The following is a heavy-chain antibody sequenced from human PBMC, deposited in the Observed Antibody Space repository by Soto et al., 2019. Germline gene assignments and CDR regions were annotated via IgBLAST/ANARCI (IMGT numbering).Heavy chain of an antibody. V-gene: IGHV3-23*01. CDR1: GFTVSSYD. J-gene: IGHJ4*02. D-gene: IGHD2-15*01. Sequence: XGSLRLSCSAAGFTVSSYDMGWVRQGPGKGLEWVAVVSIGGSTHYADSVRGRFTISRDNSKNTLSLQMNSLTAEDTAVYFCAKRRGAGGHFDYWGQGTLVTVSS. CDR3: AKRRGAGGHFDY. CDR2: VSIGGST.